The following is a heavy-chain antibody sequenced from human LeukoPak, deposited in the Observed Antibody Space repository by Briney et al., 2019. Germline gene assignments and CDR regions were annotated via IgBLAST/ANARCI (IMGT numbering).Heavy chain of an antibody. V-gene: IGHV3-9*01. CDR1: GFTFDDYA. J-gene: IGHJ6*02. Sequence: GGSLRLSCAASGFTFDDYAMHWVRQAPGKGLEWVSGISWNSVVKGYADSVKGRFTISRDNAKNSLYLQMNSLRAEDTAVYYCARDFFDWLLSYYFYTVDVWGQGTTVTVSS. CDR2: ISWNSVVK. D-gene: IGHD3-9*01. CDR3: ARDFFDWLLSYYFYTVDV.